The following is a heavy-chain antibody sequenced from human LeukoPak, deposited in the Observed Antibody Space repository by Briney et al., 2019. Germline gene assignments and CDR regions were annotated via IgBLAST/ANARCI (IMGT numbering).Heavy chain of an antibody. CDR3: ARGGSDTAMAHDY. V-gene: IGHV3-53*01. CDR2: IYSGGST. J-gene: IGHJ4*02. CDR1: GFTVSSNY. D-gene: IGHD5-18*01. Sequence: GGSLRLSCAASGFTVSSNYMSWVRQAPGKGLEWVSVIYSGGSTYYADSVKGRFTISRDNSKNTLYLQMNSLRAEDTAVYFCARGGSDTAMAHDYWGQGTLVTVSS.